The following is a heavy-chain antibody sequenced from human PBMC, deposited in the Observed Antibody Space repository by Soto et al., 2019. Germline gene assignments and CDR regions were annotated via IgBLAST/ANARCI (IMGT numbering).Heavy chain of an antibody. CDR2: ISTGGNTI. CDR3: ARDPGAITVAGNFDY. V-gene: IGHV3-11*01. D-gene: IGHD6-19*01. Sequence: QVQLVESGGGLVKPGGSLRLSCAASGFTFNDYYMSWIRQAPGKGLEWVSYISTGGNTIKYADSVKGRFSISRDNSKNTLYLQMDSLRAEDTAVYYCARDPGAITVAGNFDYWGQGTLVNVSS. J-gene: IGHJ4*02. CDR1: GFTFNDYY.